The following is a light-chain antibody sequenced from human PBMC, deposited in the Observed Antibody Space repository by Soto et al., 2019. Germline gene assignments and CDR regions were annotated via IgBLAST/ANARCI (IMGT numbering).Light chain of an antibody. CDR3: AAWDDRLNGVV. CDR2: GNG. CDR1: SSSIGAGYE. V-gene: IGLV1-40*01. Sequence: QSVLTQPPSVSGAPGQRVTISCSGTSSSIGAGYEVHWYHQLPGTAPKLVVSGNGNRPSGVPDRLSASKSGTSASLAITGLQAEDEAGYFCAAWDDRLNGVVFGGGTKLTVL. J-gene: IGLJ2*01.